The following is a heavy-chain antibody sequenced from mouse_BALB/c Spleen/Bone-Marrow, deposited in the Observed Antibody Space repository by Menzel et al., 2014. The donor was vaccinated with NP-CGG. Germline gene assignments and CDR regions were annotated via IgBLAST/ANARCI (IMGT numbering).Heavy chain of an antibody. CDR3: ARYSYGSRGYYFDY. J-gene: IGHJ2*01. V-gene: IGHV14-3*02. CDR1: GFNIKDTY. Sequence: LQQSGAELVKPGASVKLSCTASGFNIKDTYMHWVKQRPEQGLEWIGRIDPANGNTKYDPKFQGKATITADTSSNTAYLQLSSLTSEDTAVYYCARYSYGSRGYYFDYWGQGTTLTVSS. CDR2: IDPANGNT. D-gene: IGHD1-1*01.